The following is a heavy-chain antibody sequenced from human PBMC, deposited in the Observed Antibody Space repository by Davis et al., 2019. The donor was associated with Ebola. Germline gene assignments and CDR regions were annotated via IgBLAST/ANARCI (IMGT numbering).Heavy chain of an antibody. J-gene: IGHJ4*02. CDR2: INPHNGNT. CDR3: ARAQFPTTSDH. Sequence: ASVKVSYKASGYTFTSYGITWVRQAPGQGLEWMGWINPHNGNTNYAQNVQGRVTMTTDTSTSTAYMEVGILRSDDTAVYYCARAQFPTTSDHWGQGTLVTVSS. D-gene: IGHD1-1*01. V-gene: IGHV1-18*04. CDR1: GYTFTSYG.